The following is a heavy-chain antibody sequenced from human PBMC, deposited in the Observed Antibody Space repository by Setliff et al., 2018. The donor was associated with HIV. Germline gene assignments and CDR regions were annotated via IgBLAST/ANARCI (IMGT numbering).Heavy chain of an antibody. CDR2: IHSSGST. CDR3: AREWGSGWYFFRIDY. D-gene: IGHD6-19*01. V-gene: IGHV4-4*09. CDR1: GGSISSYY. J-gene: IGHJ4*02. Sequence: PSETLSLTCTVSGGSISSYYWSWIRQPPGKGLEWIGNIHSSGSTNYNPSLKSRVTMSVDTSKNLFSLKLSSVTAADTAVYYCAREWGSGWYFFRIDYWGQGTLVTVSS.